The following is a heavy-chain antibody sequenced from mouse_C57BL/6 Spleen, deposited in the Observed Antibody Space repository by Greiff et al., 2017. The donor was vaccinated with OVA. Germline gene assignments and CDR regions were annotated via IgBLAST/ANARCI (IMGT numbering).Heavy chain of an antibody. CDR3: AREGSGYYFDY. CDR2: IYPGDGDT. J-gene: IGHJ2*01. V-gene: IGHV1-80*01. Sequence: VMLVESGAELVKPGASVKISCKASGYAFSSYWMNWVKQRPGKGLEWIGQIYPGDGDTNYNGKFKGKATLTADKSSSTAYMQLSSLTSEDSAVYFCAREGSGYYFDYWGQGTTLTVSS. D-gene: IGHD3-2*02. CDR1: GYAFSSYW.